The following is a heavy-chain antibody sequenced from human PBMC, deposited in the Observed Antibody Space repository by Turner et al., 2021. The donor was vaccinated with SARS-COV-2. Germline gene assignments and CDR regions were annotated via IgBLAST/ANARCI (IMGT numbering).Heavy chain of an antibody. CDR3: AVLEMATITDAFDI. Sequence: QVQLVQSGAEVKKPGASVKVSGTASGYTLTGYYMHWVQQAPGQGLEWMGWINPNSGGTNNAQKFQGRVTMTRDTSISTAYMELSRLRSDDTAVYYCAVLEMATITDAFDIWGQGTMVTVSS. J-gene: IGHJ3*02. V-gene: IGHV1-2*02. D-gene: IGHD5-12*01. CDR2: INPNSGGT. CDR1: GYTLTGYY.